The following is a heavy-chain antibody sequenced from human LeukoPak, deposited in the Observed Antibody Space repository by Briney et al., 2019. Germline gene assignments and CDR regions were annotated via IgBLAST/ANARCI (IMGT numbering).Heavy chain of an antibody. CDR1: GGSISSSSYY. CDR2: IYYSGST. D-gene: IGHD5-18*01. V-gene: IGHV4-39*07. Sequence: SETLSLTCTVSGGSISSSSYYWGWIRQPPGKGLEWIGSIYYSGSTYYNPSLKSRVTISVDTSKNQFSLKLSSVTAADTAVYYCARSRGYSVTADYWGQGTLVTVSS. J-gene: IGHJ4*02. CDR3: ARSRGYSVTADY.